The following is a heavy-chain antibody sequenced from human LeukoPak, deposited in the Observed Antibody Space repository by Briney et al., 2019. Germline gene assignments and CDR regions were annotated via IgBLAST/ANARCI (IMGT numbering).Heavy chain of an antibody. J-gene: IGHJ4*02. CDR1: GLTFSSYG. CDR3: AKDGEKFLYCSGASCYYFFDY. V-gene: IGHV3-30*02. CDR2: IRYDGSNK. D-gene: IGHD2-15*01. Sequence: PGGSLRLSCAASGLTFSSYGMHWVRQAPGKGLEWVAFIRYDGSNKYYADSVKGRFTISRDNSKNTLYLQMNSLRTEDTAVYYCAKDGEKFLYCSGASCYYFFDYWGQGTLVTVSS.